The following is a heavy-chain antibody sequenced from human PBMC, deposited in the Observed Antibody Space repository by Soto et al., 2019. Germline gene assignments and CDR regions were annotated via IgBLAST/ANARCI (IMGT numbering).Heavy chain of an antibody. D-gene: IGHD3-10*01. CDR1: GGTFSSYA. Sequence: GXSVKVSCKASGGTFSSYAISWVRQAPGQGLEWMGGIIPIFGTANYAQKFQGRVTITRDTSASTAYMELSSLRSEDTAVYYCARGLATGNYYGMDVWGQGTTVTVSS. CDR2: IIPIFGTA. J-gene: IGHJ6*02. CDR3: ARGLATGNYYGMDV. V-gene: IGHV1-69*05.